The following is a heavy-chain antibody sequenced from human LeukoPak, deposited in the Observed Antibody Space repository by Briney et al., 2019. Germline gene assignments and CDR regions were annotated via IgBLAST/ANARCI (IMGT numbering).Heavy chain of an antibody. CDR1: GGTFSSYA. CDR3: ARDLRGSKKYYYYYMDV. J-gene: IGHJ6*03. CDR2: IIPIFGTA. Sequence: ASVKVSCKXSGGTFSSYAISWVRQAPGQGLEWIGGIIPIFGTANYAQKFQGRVTITADESTSTAYMELSSLRSEDTAVYYCARDLRGSKKYYYYYMDVWGKGTTVTVSS. V-gene: IGHV1-69*13. D-gene: IGHD2-15*01.